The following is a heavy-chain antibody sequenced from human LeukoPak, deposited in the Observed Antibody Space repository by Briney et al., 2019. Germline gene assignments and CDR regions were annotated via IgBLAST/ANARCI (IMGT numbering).Heavy chain of an antibody. V-gene: IGHV3-23*01. CDR2: ISNSDDST. CDR3: AKAPVTSCRGAFCYPFDS. D-gene: IGHD2-15*01. Sequence: PGESLRLSCAASGFAFSSYAMSWVRQAPGKGLEWVSTISNSDDSTYYADSVKGRFTISRDNSENTLYLQMNSLRAEDTAVYYCAKAPVTSCRGAFCYPFDSWGQGTVVTVSS. CDR1: GFAFSSYA. J-gene: IGHJ4*02.